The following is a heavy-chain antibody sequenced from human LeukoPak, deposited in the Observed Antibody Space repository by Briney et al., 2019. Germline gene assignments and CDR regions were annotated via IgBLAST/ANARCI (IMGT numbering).Heavy chain of an antibody. D-gene: IGHD1-7*01. V-gene: IGHV4-39*01. J-gene: IGHJ5*02. CDR3: ARLITGTHQGGWFDP. Sequence: PSETLSLTCTVSGGSISSSAYYWGWIRQPPGKGLEWIGSVSYSGRTYYSPSLKSRVTISAGTSENQFSLKLSSVTAADTAVYYCARLITGTHQGGWFDPWGQGTLVTVSS. CDR1: GGSISSSAYY. CDR2: VSYSGRT.